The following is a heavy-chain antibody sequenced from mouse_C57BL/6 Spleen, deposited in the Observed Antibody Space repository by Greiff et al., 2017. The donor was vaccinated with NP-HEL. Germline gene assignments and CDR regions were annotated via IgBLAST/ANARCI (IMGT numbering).Heavy chain of an antibody. Sequence: EVQLVESGPGLVKPSQSLSLTCSVTGYSITSGYYWNWIRQFPGNKLEWMGYISYDGSNNYNPSLKNRISITRDTSKNQFFLKLNSVTTEDTATYYCASFPLYYGSSYNYAMDYWGQGTSVTVSS. D-gene: IGHD1-1*01. CDR1: GYSITSGYY. V-gene: IGHV3-6*01. J-gene: IGHJ4*01. CDR2: ISYDGSN. CDR3: ASFPLYYGSSYNYAMDY.